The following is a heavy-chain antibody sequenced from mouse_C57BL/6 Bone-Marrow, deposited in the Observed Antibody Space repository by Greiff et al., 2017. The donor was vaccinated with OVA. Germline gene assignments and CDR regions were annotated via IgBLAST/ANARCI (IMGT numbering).Heavy chain of an antibody. J-gene: IGHJ3*01. CDR1: GYSITSGYY. CDR3: ATPYDYDGAY. Sequence: VQLKESGPGLVKPSQSLSLTCSVTGYSITSGYYWNWIRQFPGNKLEWIGYISYDGSNNYNPSLKNRISITRDTSKNQFFLKLNSVTTEDTATYCCATPYDYDGAYWGQGTLVTVSA. D-gene: IGHD2-4*01. CDR2: ISYDGSN. V-gene: IGHV3-6*01.